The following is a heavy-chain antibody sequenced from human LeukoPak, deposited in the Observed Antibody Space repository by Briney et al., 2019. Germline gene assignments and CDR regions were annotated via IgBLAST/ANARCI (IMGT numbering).Heavy chain of an antibody. CDR3: ARPPRGGTSKFDY. Sequence: PGESLKISSKGSRYSFSTHWIASVRQMPGKSLEWMGIIYPGDSDTRYSPSFQGQDTISVDKSISTAYLQWSSLKASDTAMYYCARPPRGGTSKFDYWGQGTLISVSS. CDR1: RYSFSTHW. J-gene: IGHJ4*02. V-gene: IGHV5-51*01. CDR2: IYPGDSDT. D-gene: IGHD1-7*01.